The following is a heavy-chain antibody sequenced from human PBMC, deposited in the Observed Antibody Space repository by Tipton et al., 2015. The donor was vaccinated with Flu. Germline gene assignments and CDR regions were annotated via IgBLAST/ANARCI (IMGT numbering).Heavy chain of an antibody. CDR3: ARSLGYGDSRYSFDY. CDR1: GYTFTTYY. D-gene: IGHD4-17*01. V-gene: IGHV1-46*01. CDR2: INPTGGRT. J-gene: IGHJ4*02. Sequence: QLVQSGAEVKKPGASVKVSCKASGYTFTTYYIHWVRLAPGQGLEWMGLINPTGGRTTYAQNFQGRVTMTSDTPTSTAYMELSSLRSEDTALYYCARSLGYGDSRYSFDYWGQGTRVTVSS.